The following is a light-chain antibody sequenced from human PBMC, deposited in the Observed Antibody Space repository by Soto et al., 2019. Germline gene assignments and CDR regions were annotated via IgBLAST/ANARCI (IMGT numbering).Light chain of an antibody. Sequence: EIVLTQSPGTLSLSPGERGTLSCRASQSVSSNFLAWYQQKPGQAPRLLIFVASTRTTVIPDRFTGRGSGTDFTLTISRLESEDLAVYYCQCYGDPPKTFGHGTKVEIK. CDR1: QSVSSNF. CDR3: QCYGDPPKT. J-gene: IGKJ1*01. CDR2: VAS. V-gene: IGKV3-20*01.